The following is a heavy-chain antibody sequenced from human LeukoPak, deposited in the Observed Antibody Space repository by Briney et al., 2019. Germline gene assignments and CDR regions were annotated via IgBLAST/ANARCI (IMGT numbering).Heavy chain of an antibody. D-gene: IGHD1-26*01. CDR2: IKQDGSEK. CDR1: GFTFSSYW. J-gene: IGHJ4*02. Sequence: GGSLRLSCAASGFTFSSYWMSWVRQAPGKGLEWVANIKQDGSEKYYVDSVKGRFTISRDNAKNSLYLQMNSLRAEDTAVYYCARGALVGATCFDYWGQGTLVTVSS. CDR3: ARGALVGATCFDY. V-gene: IGHV3-7*01.